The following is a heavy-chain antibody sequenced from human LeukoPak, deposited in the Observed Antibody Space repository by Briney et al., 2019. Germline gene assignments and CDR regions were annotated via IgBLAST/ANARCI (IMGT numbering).Heavy chain of an antibody. CDR3: ARQYGSANDWYHFDY. V-gene: IGHV4-39*01. Sequence: SETLSLTCSVSGASTRSSTYYWGWIRQPPGKGLEWIGSIYSTGSAYYNPSLVGRVTMSVDTSKNQFSLKARSVTATDTGIYYYARQYGSANDWYHFDYWGQGILVTVSS. D-gene: IGHD3-9*01. CDR2: IYSTGSA. CDR1: GASTRSSTYY. J-gene: IGHJ4*02.